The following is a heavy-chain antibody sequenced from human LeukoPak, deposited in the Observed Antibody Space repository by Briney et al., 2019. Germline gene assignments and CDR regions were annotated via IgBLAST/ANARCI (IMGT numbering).Heavy chain of an antibody. D-gene: IGHD3-3*01. V-gene: IGHV3-30*19. Sequence: GRSLRLSCAASGFTFSSYGMHWVRQAPGKGLEWVAVIWYDGSNKYYADSVKGRFTISRDNSKNTLYLQMNSLRAEDTAVYYCARGSSSLRAVIVDIDIWGQGTMVTVSS. CDR1: GFTFSSYG. J-gene: IGHJ3*02. CDR2: IWYDGSNK. CDR3: ARGSSSLRAVIVDIDI.